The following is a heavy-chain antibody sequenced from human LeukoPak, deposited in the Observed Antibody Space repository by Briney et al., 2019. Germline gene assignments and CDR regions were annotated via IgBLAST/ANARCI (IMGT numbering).Heavy chain of an antibody. Sequence: PGGSLRLSCAASGFTFSIYAMSWVRQAPGKGLEWVSAISGSGGSTYYADSVKGRFTISRDNSKNTLYLQMNSMRAEDTAVYYCANSRAYFDYWGQGTLVTVSS. J-gene: IGHJ4*02. CDR1: GFTFSIYA. CDR2: ISGSGGST. D-gene: IGHD3-10*01. V-gene: IGHV3-23*01. CDR3: ANSRAYFDY.